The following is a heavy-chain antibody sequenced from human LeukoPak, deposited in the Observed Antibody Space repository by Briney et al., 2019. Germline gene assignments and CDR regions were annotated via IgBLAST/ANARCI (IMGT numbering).Heavy chain of an antibody. D-gene: IGHD6-13*01. Sequence: ASVKVSCKASGYTFTGYYTHWVRQAPGQGLEWMGWINPNSGGTNYAQKFQGRVTMTRDTSISTAYMELSRLRSDDTAVYYCARGSSSSWYLFGYWGQGTLVTVSS. CDR2: INPNSGGT. CDR1: GYTFTGYY. J-gene: IGHJ4*02. CDR3: ARGSSSSWYLFGY. V-gene: IGHV1-2*02.